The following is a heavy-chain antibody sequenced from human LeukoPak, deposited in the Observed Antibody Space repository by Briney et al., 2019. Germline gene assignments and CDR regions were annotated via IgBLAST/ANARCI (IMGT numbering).Heavy chain of an antibody. J-gene: IGHJ4*02. CDR3: ARVSSGIWWNFDY. D-gene: IGHD3-10*01. Sequence: GGSLRLSCAASGFTFSSYSMNWVRQAPGKGLEWVSYISSSSSTIYYADSVKGRFTISRDNAKNSLYLQMNSLRAEDTAVYYCARVSSGIWWNFDYWGQGTLVTVSS. V-gene: IGHV3-48*01. CDR2: ISSSSSTI. CDR1: GFTFSSYS.